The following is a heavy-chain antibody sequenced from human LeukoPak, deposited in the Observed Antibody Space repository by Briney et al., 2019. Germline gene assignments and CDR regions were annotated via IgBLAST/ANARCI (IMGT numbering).Heavy chain of an antibody. Sequence: ASVKVSCKASGYTFTGYCMHWVRQAPGQGLEWMGWISPNSGGTNYAQKFQGRVTMTRDTSISTAYMELSRLRSDDTAVYYCARGRYSYGNYYYYSMDVWGKGTTVTISS. D-gene: IGHD5-18*01. CDR1: GYTFTGYC. CDR3: ARGRYSYGNYYYYSMDV. CDR2: ISPNSGGT. J-gene: IGHJ6*03. V-gene: IGHV1-2*02.